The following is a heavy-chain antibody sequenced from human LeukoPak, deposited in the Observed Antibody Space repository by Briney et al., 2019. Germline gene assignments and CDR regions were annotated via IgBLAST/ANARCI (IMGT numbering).Heavy chain of an antibody. CDR1: GGSISSSSYY. J-gene: IGHJ6*03. CDR3: ARGEGYCSGGSCYDYYYYYMDV. CDR2: IYYSGST. Sequence: SETLSLTCTVSGGSISSSSYYWGWIRQPPGKGLEWIGSIYYSGSTYYNPSLKSRVTISVDTSKNQFSLQLSSVTAADTAVYYCARGEGYCSGGSCYDYYYYYMDVWGKGTTVTVSS. D-gene: IGHD2-15*01. V-gene: IGHV4-39*07.